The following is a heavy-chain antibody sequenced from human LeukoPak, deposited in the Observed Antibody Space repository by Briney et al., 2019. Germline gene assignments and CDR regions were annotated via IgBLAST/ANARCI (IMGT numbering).Heavy chain of an antibody. Sequence: SETLSLTCNVSGYSISSGYFWGWVRQPPGKGLEWIGNIYYSGSTYYNPSLKSRVTISVDTSKNQFSLKLSSVTAADTAVYYCARRGGSYSYYFDYWGQGTLVTVSS. D-gene: IGHD1-26*01. V-gene: IGHV4-38-2*02. CDR3: ARRGGSYSYYFDY. CDR2: IYYSGST. CDR1: GYSISSGYF. J-gene: IGHJ4*02.